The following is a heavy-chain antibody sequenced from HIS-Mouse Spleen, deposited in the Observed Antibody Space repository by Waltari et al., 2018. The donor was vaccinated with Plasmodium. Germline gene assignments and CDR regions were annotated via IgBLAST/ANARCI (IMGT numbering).Heavy chain of an antibody. CDR1: GFTFSSYA. V-gene: IGHV3-23*01. CDR2: IVGIAGST. J-gene: IGHJ4*02. Sequence: EVQLLESGGGLVQPGGSLRRSCAASGFTFSSYAMSWVRQAPGEVLGWFAAIVGIAGSTCYADSVKGRFTISRDDSKNTLYLQMNSLGGEDTAVYYCAKSSKGTGDLWDYWGQGTLVTVSS. D-gene: IGHD7-27*01. CDR3: AKSSKGTGDLWDY.